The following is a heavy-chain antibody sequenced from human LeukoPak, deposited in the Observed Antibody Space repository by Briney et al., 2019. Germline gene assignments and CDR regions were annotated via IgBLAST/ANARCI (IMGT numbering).Heavy chain of an antibody. CDR2: INHSGST. Sequence: SETLSLTCAVYGGSFSGYYWSWIRQPPGKGLEWIGEINHSGSTNYNPSLKSRVTISVDTSKNQFSLKLSSVTAADTAVYYCARGLYDSSGSYRYNWFDPWGREPWSPSPQ. CDR3: ARGLYDSSGSYRYNWFDP. J-gene: IGHJ5*02. V-gene: IGHV4-34*01. D-gene: IGHD3-22*01. CDR1: GGSFSGYY.